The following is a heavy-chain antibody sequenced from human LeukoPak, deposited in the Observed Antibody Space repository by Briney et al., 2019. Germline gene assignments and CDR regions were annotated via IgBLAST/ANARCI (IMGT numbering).Heavy chain of an antibody. V-gene: IGHV3-53*04. CDR2: IYSGGST. J-gene: IGHJ4*02. CDR3: ARGNYGSGSYYPDY. D-gene: IGHD3-10*01. Sequence: GGSLRLSCAASGFTVSSNYMSWVRQAPGKGLEWVSVIYSGGSTYYADSVKGRSTISRHNSKNTLYLQMNSLRAEDTAVYYCARGNYGSGSYYPDYWGQGTLVTVSS. CDR1: GFTVSSNY.